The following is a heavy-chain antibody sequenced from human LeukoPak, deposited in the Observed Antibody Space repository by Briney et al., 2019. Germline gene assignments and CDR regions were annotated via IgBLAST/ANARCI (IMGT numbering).Heavy chain of an antibody. CDR1: GFSFSDYY. Sequence: GGSLRLSCVGSGFSFSDYYMSWIRQAPGKGLEWVSYVSNDSVDKYYVDSVRGRFTISRDNAKKSMYLQMSGLRVEDTAVYYCARRDWVSGAVRAFDIWGQGTMVTVSS. V-gene: IGHV3-11*04. CDR2: VSNDSVDK. CDR3: ARRDWVSGAVRAFDI. D-gene: IGHD3-3*01. J-gene: IGHJ3*02.